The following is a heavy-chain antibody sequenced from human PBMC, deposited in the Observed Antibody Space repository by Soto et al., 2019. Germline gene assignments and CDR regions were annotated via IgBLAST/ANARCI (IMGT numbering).Heavy chain of an antibody. V-gene: IGHV4-59*01. J-gene: IGHJ4*02. D-gene: IGHD6-13*01. Sequence: SETLSLTCTVSGGSMRNYFWTWIRQPPGKGLEWMGYIHYSGTTSFFTSYNPSLRSRVTISEDTSKNQFSLKLLSVTTADTAVYFCAAGEASSRNLAPYYLDFWGQGTLVTVSS. CDR3: AAGEASSRNLAPYYLDF. CDR2: IHYSGTT. CDR1: GGSMRNYF.